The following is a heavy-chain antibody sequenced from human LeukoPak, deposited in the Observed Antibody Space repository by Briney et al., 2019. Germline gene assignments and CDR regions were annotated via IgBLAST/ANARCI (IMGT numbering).Heavy chain of an antibody. Sequence: SQTLSLTCTVCGGSISSGDYYWSWIRQPPGKGLEWIGYIYYSGSTYYNPSLKSRVTISVDTSKNQFSLKLSSVTAADTAVYYCARDSSSSWSAWYFDCWGQGTLVTVSS. CDR2: IYYSGST. D-gene: IGHD6-13*01. J-gene: IGHJ4*02. CDR1: GGSISSGDYY. CDR3: ARDSSSSWSAWYFDC. V-gene: IGHV4-30-4*08.